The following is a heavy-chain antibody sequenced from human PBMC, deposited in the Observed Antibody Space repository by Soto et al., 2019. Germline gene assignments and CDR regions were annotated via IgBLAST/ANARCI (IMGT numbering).Heavy chain of an antibody. CDR2: IYASGST. CDR3: ARACSTTCCHDVFGC. J-gene: IGHJ4*02. Sequence: SETLSLTCTVSGGSISSSYWSWIRQPAGKRLERIGRIYASGSTNYNPSLNSRVTMSVDPSKNHFSLKLSSVTAADTAVYYCARACSTTCCHDVFGCWGKGTLVIVSS. V-gene: IGHV4-4*07. CDR1: GGSISSSY. D-gene: IGHD2-2*01.